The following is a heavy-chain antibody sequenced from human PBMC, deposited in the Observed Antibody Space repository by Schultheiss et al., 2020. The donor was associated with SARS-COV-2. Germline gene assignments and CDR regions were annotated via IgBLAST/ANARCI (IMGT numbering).Heavy chain of an antibody. D-gene: IGHD3/OR15-3a*01. CDR3: ARGEDWLDY. CDR1: GFTFSDYY. CDR2: ISYDGSNK. Sequence: GGSLRLSCAASGFTFSDYYMSWIRQAPGKGLEWVAVISYDGSNKYYADSVKGRFTISRDNSKNTLYLQMNSLRAEDTAVYYCARGEDWLDYWGQGTLVTVSS. V-gene: IGHV3-30*03. J-gene: IGHJ4*02.